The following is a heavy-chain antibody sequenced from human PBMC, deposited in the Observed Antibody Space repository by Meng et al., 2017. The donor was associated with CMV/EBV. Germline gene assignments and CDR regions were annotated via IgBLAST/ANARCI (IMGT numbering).Heavy chain of an antibody. CDR3: AKEIYSSSGKGVDY. D-gene: IGHD6-13*01. CDR1: GFTFSSYG. J-gene: IGHJ4*02. V-gene: IGHV3-30*02. CDR2: IQYDGSNK. Sequence: SGFTFSSYGMHWVRQAPGKGLEWVAFIQYDGSNKYYADSVKGRFTISRDNSKNTLYLQMNSLRAEDTAVYYCAKEIYSSSGKGVDYWGQGPLVTVSS.